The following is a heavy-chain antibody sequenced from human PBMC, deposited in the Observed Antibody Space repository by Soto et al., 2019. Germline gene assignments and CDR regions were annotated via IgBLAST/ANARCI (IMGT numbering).Heavy chain of an antibody. D-gene: IGHD2-15*01. V-gene: IGHV1-18*01. Sequence: QVQLVQSGTEVKTPGASVKVSCQASGYTFTNYGISWVRQAPGQGLEWMGWINTNTGNTKYAQKLQGRVTMTTDTSTSTAYMELRSLRSDDTAVYYCARASYCSSGSCYVVYWGQGTLVTVSS. CDR2: INTNTGNT. CDR1: GYTFTNYG. CDR3: ARASYCSSGSCYVVY. J-gene: IGHJ4*02.